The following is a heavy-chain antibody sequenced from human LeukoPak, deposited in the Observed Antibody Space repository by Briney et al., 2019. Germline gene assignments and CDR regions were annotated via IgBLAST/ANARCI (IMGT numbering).Heavy chain of an antibody. Sequence: ASVKVSCKASGYTFTSYGISWVRQAPGQGLEWMGGIIPMFDITNYAQKFQGRVTIIADKSTSTAYMELSSLRSEDTAVYYCARGGRGYSDYDFRYFDYWGQGTPVTVSS. CDR1: GYTFTSYG. J-gene: IGHJ4*02. CDR3: ARGGRGYSDYDFRYFDY. D-gene: IGHD5-12*01. CDR2: IIPMFDIT. V-gene: IGHV1-69*10.